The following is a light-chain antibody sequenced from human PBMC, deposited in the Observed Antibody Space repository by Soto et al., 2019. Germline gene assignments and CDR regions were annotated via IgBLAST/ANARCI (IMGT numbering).Light chain of an antibody. Sequence: EIVLTQSPGTLSLSPGERATLSCRASQSVSSSYLAWYQQKPGQAPRLLIYGASSRATGIPDRFSGSGSGTDFTLTISRLEPEAFAVYYCQQYGRLWTFGQGTKVEIK. CDR2: GAS. CDR1: QSVSSSY. CDR3: QQYGRLWT. J-gene: IGKJ1*01. V-gene: IGKV3-20*01.